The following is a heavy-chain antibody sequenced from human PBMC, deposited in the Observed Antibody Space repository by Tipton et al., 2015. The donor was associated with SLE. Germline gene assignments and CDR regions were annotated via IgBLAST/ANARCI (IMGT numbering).Heavy chain of an antibody. Sequence: TLSLTCTGSGGSISSFYWSWIRQPPGKGLEWIGDIYFSGSTNYNPSLKSRVTISVDTSKNQFSLKLSSVTAADTAVYYCAREAWGHAFDIWGQGTMVTVSS. D-gene: IGHD2-21*01. J-gene: IGHJ3*02. CDR2: IYFSGST. CDR3: AREAWGHAFDI. V-gene: IGHV4-59*01. CDR1: GGSISSFY.